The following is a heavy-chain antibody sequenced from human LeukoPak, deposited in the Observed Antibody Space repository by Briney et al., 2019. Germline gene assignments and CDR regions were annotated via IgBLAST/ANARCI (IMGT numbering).Heavy chain of an antibody. CDR2: ISYDGSNK. D-gene: IGHD3-22*01. CDR1: GFTFSSYG. J-gene: IGHJ5*02. V-gene: IGHV3-30*03. CDR3: ARENYDSSGYYYVFDP. Sequence: GRSLRLSCAASGFTFSSYGMHWVRQAPGKGLEWVAVISYDGSNKYYADSVKGRFTISRGNSKNTLYLQMNSLRAEDTAVYYCARENYDSSGYYYVFDPWGQGTLVTVSS.